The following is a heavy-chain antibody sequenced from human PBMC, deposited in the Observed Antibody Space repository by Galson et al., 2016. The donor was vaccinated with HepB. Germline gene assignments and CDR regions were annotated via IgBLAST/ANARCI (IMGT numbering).Heavy chain of an antibody. CDR1: GITFSSYA. J-gene: IGHJ4*02. Sequence: SLRLSCAAPGITFSSYAMNWVRQAPGKGLEWVSGISGSGGTTKYADAVKGRLTTSRDNSKNTLYLQMNSLRAEDTALYYCAKASGVGGTPPRFDYWGQGTLVTVSS. CDR2: ISGSGGTT. V-gene: IGHV3-23*01. CDR3: AKASGVGGTPPRFDY. D-gene: IGHD1-26*01.